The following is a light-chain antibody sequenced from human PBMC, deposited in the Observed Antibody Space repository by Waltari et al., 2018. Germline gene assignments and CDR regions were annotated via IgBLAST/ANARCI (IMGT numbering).Light chain of an antibody. CDR1: NIGDVS. J-gene: IGLJ2*01. CDR3: QVWTNTDDHPV. Sequence: SFVLSQAPAVSVAPGKTATIVCEGNNIGDVSVNWYQQHPGHAPVLGVYEDGRRPSGIPERFAGSNSGNTAALTISWVEAGDEADYYCQVWTNTDDHPVFGGGTKLTVL. CDR2: EDG. V-gene: IGLV3-21*03.